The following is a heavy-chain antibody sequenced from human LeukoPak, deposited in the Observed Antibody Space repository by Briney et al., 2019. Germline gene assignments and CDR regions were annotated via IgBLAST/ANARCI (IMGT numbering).Heavy chain of an antibody. CDR1: GGSISSSSYY. CDR2: IYYSGST. D-gene: IGHD3-22*01. Sequence: SETLSLTCTVSGGSISSSSYYWGWIRQPPGKGLEWIGYIYYSGSTSYNPSLRSRVTISVDTSKSQFSLKLTSVTAADTAVYFCAREIGSNPALGYFDYWGQGILVTVSS. V-gene: IGHV4-61*01. CDR3: AREIGSNPALGYFDY. J-gene: IGHJ4*02.